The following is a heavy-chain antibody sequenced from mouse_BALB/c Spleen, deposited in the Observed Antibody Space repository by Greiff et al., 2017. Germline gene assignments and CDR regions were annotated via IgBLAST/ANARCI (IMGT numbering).Heavy chain of an antibody. J-gene: IGHJ3*01. CDR2: IWSGGST. CDR1: GFSLTSYG. V-gene: IGHV2-2*02. CDR3: VRSDCGNDEGVAY. D-gene: IGHD2-2*01. Sequence: QVQLQQSGPGLVPPSQSLSITCTVSGFSLTSYGVHWVRQSPGKGLEWLGVIWSGGSTAYNAAFISRLSISKDNSKSQVFFKMNSLQANDTAIYYCVRSDCGNDEGVAYWGQGTLVTVSA.